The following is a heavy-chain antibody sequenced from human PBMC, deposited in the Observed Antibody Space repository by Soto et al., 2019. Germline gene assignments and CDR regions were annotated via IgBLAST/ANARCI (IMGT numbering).Heavy chain of an antibody. CDR3: AKVIAAAGTGYCFDP. CDR1: GFTFSSYA. Sequence: EVQLLESGGGLVQPGGSLRLSCAASGFTFSSYAMSWVRQAPGKGLEWVSAISGSGGSTYYADSVKGRFTISRDNSNNTLYLQMNSLRAEDTAGYYCAKVIAAAGTGYCFDPWGQGTLVTVSS. CDR2: ISGSGGST. J-gene: IGHJ5*02. D-gene: IGHD6-13*01. V-gene: IGHV3-23*01.